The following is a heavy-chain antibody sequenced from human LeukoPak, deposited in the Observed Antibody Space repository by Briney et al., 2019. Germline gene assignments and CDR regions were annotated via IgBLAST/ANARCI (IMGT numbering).Heavy chain of an antibody. Sequence: SETLSLTCTVSGGSVSSGSYYWSWIRQPPGKGLEWIGYIYYSGSTNYNPFLKSRVTISVDTSKNQFSLKLSSVTAADTAGYYCARGPHCSSTSCYFRTWFDPWGQGTLVTVSS. CDR1: GGSVSSGSYY. CDR3: ARGPHCSSTSCYFRTWFDP. V-gene: IGHV4-61*01. D-gene: IGHD2-2*01. CDR2: IYYSGST. J-gene: IGHJ5*02.